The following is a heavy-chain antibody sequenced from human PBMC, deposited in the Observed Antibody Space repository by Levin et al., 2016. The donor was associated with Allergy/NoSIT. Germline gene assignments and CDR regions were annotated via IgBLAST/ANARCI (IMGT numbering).Heavy chain of an antibody. D-gene: IGHD3-10*01. CDR3: ASVDMVRGDGTIFDY. Sequence: GESLKISCTSSGFTVSSNYMSWVRQAPGKGLEWVSVIYSGGSTYYADSVKGRFTISRDNSKNTLYLQMNSLRAEDTAVYYCASVDMVRGDGTIFDYWGQGTLVTVSS. CDR1: GFTVSSNY. J-gene: IGHJ4*02. CDR2: IYSGGST. V-gene: IGHV3-66*01.